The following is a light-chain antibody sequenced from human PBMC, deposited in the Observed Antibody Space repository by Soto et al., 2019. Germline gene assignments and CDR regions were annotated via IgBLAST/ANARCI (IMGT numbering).Light chain of an antibody. Sequence: MKKSPSALSAAVGDRVTINCLASLSISSWLAWYQQKPGKAPKLLIYNASSLESGVPSRFSGSGSGPDITLTISILLPDDFVTYYSKLSTSLLLTFAGGTKVDIK. CDR1: LSISSW. V-gene: IGKV1-5*03. CDR3: KLSTSLLLT. CDR2: NAS. J-gene: IGKJ4*01.